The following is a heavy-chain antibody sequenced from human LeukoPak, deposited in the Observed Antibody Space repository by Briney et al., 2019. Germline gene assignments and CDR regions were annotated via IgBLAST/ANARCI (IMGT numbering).Heavy chain of an antibody. D-gene: IGHD2-15*01. Sequence: GGSLRLSCAASRFSFSDYTMSWVRHLPGKGLEWVSGIRHSGVDSSYADSVKGRFTISRDNSKNMLYLQMNSLRDDDTGVYYCARDRRATPMYFFDFWGQGTPVTVSS. CDR1: RFSFSDYT. V-gene: IGHV3-23*01. CDR3: ARDRRATPMYFFDF. CDR2: IRHSGVDS. J-gene: IGHJ4*02.